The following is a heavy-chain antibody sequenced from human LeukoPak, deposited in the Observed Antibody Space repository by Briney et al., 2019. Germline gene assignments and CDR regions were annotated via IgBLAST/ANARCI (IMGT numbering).Heavy chain of an antibody. J-gene: IGHJ4*02. CDR3: AKEKMGYGCNYYGTFDY. V-gene: IGHV3-23*01. CDR2: ISGSGGNT. Sequence: QPGGSLRLSCAASGFTFSNYAMSWVRQAPGKGLEWVSAISGSGGNTYYADSVKGRFTISRDNSKNTLYLQMNSLRAEGTAIYYCAKEKMGYGCNYYGTFDYWGQGTLVTVSS. D-gene: IGHD1-26*01. CDR1: GFTFSNYA.